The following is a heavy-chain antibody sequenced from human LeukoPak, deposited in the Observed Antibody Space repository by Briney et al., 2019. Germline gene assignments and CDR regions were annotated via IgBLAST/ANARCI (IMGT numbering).Heavy chain of an antibody. J-gene: IGHJ4*02. V-gene: IGHV1-2*02. D-gene: IGHD3-16*02. CDR3: ASDAASFIGELGY. CDR1: GYTFTGYY. CDR2: INPNSGGT. Sequence: ASVKVSCKASGYTFTGYYMHWVRQAPGQGLEWMGWINPNSGGTNYAQKFQGRVTMTRDTSISTAYMELSRLRSDDTAVYYCASDAASFIGELGYWGQGTLVTVSS.